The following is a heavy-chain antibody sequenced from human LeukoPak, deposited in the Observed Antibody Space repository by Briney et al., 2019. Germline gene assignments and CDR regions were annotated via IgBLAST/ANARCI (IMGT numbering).Heavy chain of an antibody. CDR2: IYYSGST. V-gene: IGHV4-59*01. CDR3: ASGSIVGVLWG. D-gene: IGHD1-26*01. CDR1: GGSISSYH. Sequence: SETLSLTCTVSGGSISSYHWSWIRQPPGKGLEWIGYIYYSGSTNYNPSLKSRVTMSVDTSKNQFSLKLSSVTAADTAVYYCASGSIVGVLWGWGQGTLVTVSS. J-gene: IGHJ4*02.